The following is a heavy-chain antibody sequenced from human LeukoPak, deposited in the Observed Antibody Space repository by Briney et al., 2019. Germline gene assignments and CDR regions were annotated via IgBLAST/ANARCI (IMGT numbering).Heavy chain of an antibody. CDR3: ASRLRGLLLGEYHYFDY. CDR2: IYYSGST. V-gene: IGHV4-39*01. CDR1: GGSISSSSYY. Sequence: SETLSLTCTVSGGSISSSSYYWGWIRQPPGKGLGWIGSIYYSGSTYYNPSLKSRVTISVDTSKNQFSLKLSSVTAADTAVYYCASRLRGLLLGEYHYFDYWGQGTLVTVSS. D-gene: IGHD3-22*01. J-gene: IGHJ4*02.